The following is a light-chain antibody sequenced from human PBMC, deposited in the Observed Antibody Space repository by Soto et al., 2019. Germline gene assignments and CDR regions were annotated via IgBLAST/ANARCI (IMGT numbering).Light chain of an antibody. J-gene: IGLJ1*01. CDR3: SSYTSSTYYV. Sequence: QSVLTQPASVSGSPGQSITISCTGTSSDVGGYNYVAWYQQHPGKAPKLMIYDVSNRPSGVSNRFSGSKSGNTASLTISGRQAEDEADYYCSSYTSSTYYVFGTGTKVPVL. V-gene: IGLV2-14*01. CDR2: DVS. CDR1: SSDVGGYNY.